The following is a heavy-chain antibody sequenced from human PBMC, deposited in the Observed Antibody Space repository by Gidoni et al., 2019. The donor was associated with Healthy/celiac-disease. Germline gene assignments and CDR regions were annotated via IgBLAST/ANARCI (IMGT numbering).Heavy chain of an antibody. CDR3: ARRIAVAGTGYYGMDV. Sequence: EVQLVQSGAEVKKPGESLRISCKGSGYSFTSYWISWVRQMPGKGLEWMGRIDPSDTYTNYSPSFQGYVTISADKSISTAYLQWSSLKASDTAMYYCARRIAVAGTGYYGMDVWGQGTTVTVSS. CDR2: IDPSDTYT. CDR1: GYSFTSYW. J-gene: IGHJ6*02. D-gene: IGHD6-19*01. V-gene: IGHV5-10-1*03.